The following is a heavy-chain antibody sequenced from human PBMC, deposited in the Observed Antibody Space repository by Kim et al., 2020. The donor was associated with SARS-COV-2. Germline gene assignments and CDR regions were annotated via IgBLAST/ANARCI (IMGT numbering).Heavy chain of an antibody. J-gene: IGHJ6*02. CDR3: TTAGGCLWDCSGGRYGMDV. D-gene: IGHD2-15*01. CDR2: IKSKTDGGTT. CDR1: GFTFSNAW. Sequence: GGSLRLSCAASGFTFSNAWMSWVRQAPGKGLEWVGRIKSKTDGGTTDYAAPVKGRFTISRDDSKNTLYLQMNSLKTEDTAVYYCTTAGGCLWDCSGGRYGMDVWGQGTTVTVSS. V-gene: IGHV3-15*01.